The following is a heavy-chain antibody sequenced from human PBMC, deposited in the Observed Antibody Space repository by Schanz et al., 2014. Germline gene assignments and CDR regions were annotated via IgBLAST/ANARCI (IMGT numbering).Heavy chain of an antibody. Sequence: QVQLVQSGSELKKPGASVKVSCKTSGYTFTKYAMNWVRQAPGQGLEWMGWINTNTGNPTYAQDFTGRFVFSLDTSVSTAYLQIRSLKAEDTAVYYCASTDMIRGIISTFDYWGQGTLVTVSS. J-gene: IGHJ4*02. V-gene: IGHV7-4-1*02. CDR2: INTNTGNP. D-gene: IGHD3-10*01. CDR1: GYTFTKYA. CDR3: ASTDMIRGIISTFDY.